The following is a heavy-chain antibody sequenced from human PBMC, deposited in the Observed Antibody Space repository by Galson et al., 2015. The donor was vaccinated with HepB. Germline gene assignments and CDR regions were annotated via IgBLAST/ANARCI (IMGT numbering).Heavy chain of an antibody. D-gene: IGHD3-16*01. J-gene: IGHJ2*01. V-gene: IGHV3-30*04. CDR3: ARARGQGAGDYENWYFDL. CDR2: ISYNGRYT. Sequence: SLRLSCAASGFSFSYFPTHWVRQPPGKGLEWVSVISYNGRYTNYADSGKGRFTIFRDNSKNTVYLQMNSLTPDDTAVYFCARARGQGAGDYENWYFDLWGRGTLVIVSS. CDR1: GFSFSYFP.